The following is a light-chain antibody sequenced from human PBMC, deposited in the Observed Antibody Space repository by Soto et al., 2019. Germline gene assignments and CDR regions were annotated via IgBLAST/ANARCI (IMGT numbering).Light chain of an antibody. Sequence: EIVLTQSPATLSLSPGERATLSCGASQSFISIYLAWYHQKPGLAPRLLIYDASSRATGIPDRFSGSGSGTDFTLTISRLEPEDFAVYYCQQYGSSPPITFGQGTRLEIK. CDR2: DAS. J-gene: IGKJ5*01. CDR3: QQYGSSPPIT. CDR1: QSFISIY. V-gene: IGKV3D-20*01.